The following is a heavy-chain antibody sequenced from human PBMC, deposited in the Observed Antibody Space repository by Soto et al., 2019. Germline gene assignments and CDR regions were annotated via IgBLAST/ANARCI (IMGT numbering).Heavy chain of an antibody. CDR2: INHSGST. V-gene: IGHV4-34*01. J-gene: IGHJ6*02. Sequence: ETLSLTCAVYGGSFSGYYWSWIRQPPGKGLEWIGEINHSGSTNYNPSLKSRVTISVDTSKNQFSLKLSSVTAADTAAYYCARDPVLRFLEWSRYYYYYYGMDVWGQGTTVTVSS. D-gene: IGHD3-3*01. CDR1: GGSFSGYY. CDR3: ARDPVLRFLEWSRYYYYYYGMDV.